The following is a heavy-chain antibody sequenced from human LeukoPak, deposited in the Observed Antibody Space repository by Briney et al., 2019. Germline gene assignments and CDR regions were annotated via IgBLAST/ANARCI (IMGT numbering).Heavy chain of an antibody. CDR3: ARQTGSGLFILP. V-gene: IGHV4-39*01. D-gene: IGHD3-10*01. J-gene: IGHJ4*02. Sequence: PSETLSLTCTVSGVSISSSNSYWGWIRQPPGKGLEWIGSIYYSGKTYYNSSLKSRVTISIDTSANLFSLKLNSVTAADTAFYFCARQTGSGLFILPGGQGTPVTVSS. CDR2: IYYSGKT. CDR1: GVSISSSNSY.